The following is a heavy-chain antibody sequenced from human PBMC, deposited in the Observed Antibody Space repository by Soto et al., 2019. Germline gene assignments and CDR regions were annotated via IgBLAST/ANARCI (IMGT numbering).Heavy chain of an antibody. V-gene: IGHV3-48*03. D-gene: IGHD3-22*01. J-gene: IGHJ3*02. Sequence: GSLRLSCAASGFTFSSYEMNWVRQAPGKGLEWVSYISSSGSTIYYADSVKGRFTISRDNAKNSLYLQMNSLRAEDTAVYYCAREGNYDSSGYSRHDAFDIWGQGTMVTVSS. CDR1: GFTFSSYE. CDR2: ISSSGSTI. CDR3: AREGNYDSSGYSRHDAFDI.